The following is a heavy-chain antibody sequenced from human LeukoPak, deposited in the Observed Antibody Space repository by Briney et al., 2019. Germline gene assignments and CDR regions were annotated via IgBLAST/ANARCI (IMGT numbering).Heavy chain of an antibody. CDR3: AKSSGWYFDY. CDR2: ISYDGSNK. D-gene: IGHD6-19*01. V-gene: IGHV3-30*18. CDR1: GFTSSSYG. Sequence: PGRSLRLSCAASGFTSSSYGMHWVRQAPGKGLEWVAVISYDGSNKYYADSVKGRFTISRDNSKNTLYLQMNSLRAEDTAVYYCAKSSGWYFDYWGQGTLVTVSS. J-gene: IGHJ4*02.